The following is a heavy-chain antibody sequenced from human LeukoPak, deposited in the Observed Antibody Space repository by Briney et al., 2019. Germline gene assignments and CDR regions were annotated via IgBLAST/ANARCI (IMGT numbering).Heavy chain of an antibody. V-gene: IGHV4-59*01. CDR3: ARTHYDFWSGYLFFDY. CDR1: GGSISSYY. Sequence: SETLSLTCTVSGGSISSYYWSWIRQPPGKGLEWIGYIYYSGSTNYNPSLKSRVTMSVDTSKNQFSLKLSSVTAADTAVYYCARTHYDFWSGYLFFDYWGQGALVTVSS. CDR2: IYYSGST. J-gene: IGHJ4*02. D-gene: IGHD3-3*01.